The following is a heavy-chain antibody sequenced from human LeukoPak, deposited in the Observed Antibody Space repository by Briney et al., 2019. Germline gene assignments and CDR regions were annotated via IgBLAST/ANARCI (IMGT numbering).Heavy chain of an antibody. CDR2: INPNSGGT. V-gene: IGHV1-2*02. J-gene: IGHJ5*02. CDR3: DP. Sequence: ASVKVSCKASGYTFTGYYMHWVRQAPGQGLEWMGWINPNSGGTNYAQKFQGRVTMTRDTSISTAYMAVYYCARMSSGWFWFDPWGQGTLVTVSS. CDR1: GYTFTGYY. D-gene: IGHD6-19*01.